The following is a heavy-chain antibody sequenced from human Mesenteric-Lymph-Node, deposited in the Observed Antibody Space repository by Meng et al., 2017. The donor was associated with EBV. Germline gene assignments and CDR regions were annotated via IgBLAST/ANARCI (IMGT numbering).Heavy chain of an antibody. CDR3: ASMEYTYHWYFDL. D-gene: IGHD1-1*01. CDR1: GASITSSGYY. Sequence: QVHLQESGPGLVKPYQPMSHTCAVSGASITSSGYYWNWIRQSPGKGPELIGYIYYSGYTYYNLSLKSRVAISVDVSKNQFSLKLSSVTAADTAVYYCASMEYTYHWYFDLWGRGTLVTVSS. J-gene: IGHJ2*01. CDR2: IYYSGYT. V-gene: IGHV4-30-4*01.